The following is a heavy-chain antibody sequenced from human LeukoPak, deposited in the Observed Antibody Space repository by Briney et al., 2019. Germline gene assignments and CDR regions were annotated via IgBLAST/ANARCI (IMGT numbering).Heavy chain of an antibody. CDR1: GYSFTSYW. Sequence: GESLKIPCKGSGYSFTSYWISWVRQMPGKGLEWMGRIDPSDSYTNYSPSFQGHVTISADKSISTAYLQWSSLKASDTAMYYCARRDSSGWYYFDYWGQGTLVTVSS. J-gene: IGHJ4*02. CDR3: ARRDSSGWYYFDY. V-gene: IGHV5-10-1*01. CDR2: IDPSDSYT. D-gene: IGHD6-19*01.